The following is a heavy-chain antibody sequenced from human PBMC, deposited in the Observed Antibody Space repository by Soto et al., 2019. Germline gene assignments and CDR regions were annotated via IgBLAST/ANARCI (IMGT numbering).Heavy chain of an antibody. CDR2: INAGNGNT. CDR1: GYTFTNYA. CDR3: ARDMGFGLSDY. D-gene: IGHD3-10*01. J-gene: IGHJ4*02. V-gene: IGHV1-3*01. Sequence: QVQLVQSGAEVKKPGASVKVSCKASGYTFTNYAIDWVRQAPGQRLEWIGWINAGNGNTKYSQKFLGRVTITRDTSASTAYMELSSLRSEDTAVYYCARDMGFGLSDYWGQGILVTVSS.